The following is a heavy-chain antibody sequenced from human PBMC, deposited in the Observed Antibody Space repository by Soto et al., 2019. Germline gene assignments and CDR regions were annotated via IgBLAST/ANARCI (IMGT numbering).Heavy chain of an antibody. CDR1: GDSVSSNSAA. V-gene: IGHV6-1*01. Sequence: LQTLSLTCAISGDSVSSNSAAWNWIRQSPSRGLEWLGRTYYRSKWYNDYAVSVKSRITLNPDTSKNQFSLQLNSVTPEDTAVYYCARAKAVAGYFDYWGQGTLVTVSS. D-gene: IGHD6-19*01. CDR2: TYYRSKWYN. J-gene: IGHJ4*02. CDR3: ARAKAVAGYFDY.